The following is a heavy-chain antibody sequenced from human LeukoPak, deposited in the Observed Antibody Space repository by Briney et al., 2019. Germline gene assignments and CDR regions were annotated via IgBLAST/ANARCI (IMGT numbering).Heavy chain of an antibody. CDR3: ARDRGPDCSGGSCWDY. J-gene: IGHJ4*02. V-gene: IGHV4-59*01. D-gene: IGHD2-15*01. CDR1: GGSISSYY. Sequence: SETLSLPCTVSGGSISSYYWSWIRQPPGKGLEWIGFIYYSGSTNYNPSLKSRVTISVDTSKNQFSLKLTSVTAADTAVYYCARDRGPDCSGGSCWDYWGQGTLVTVSS. CDR2: IYYSGST.